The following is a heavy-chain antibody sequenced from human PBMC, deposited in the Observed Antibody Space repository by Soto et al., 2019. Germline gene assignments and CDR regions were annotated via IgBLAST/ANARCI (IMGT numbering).Heavy chain of an antibody. Sequence: QVQLVQSGAEVMKPGSSVKVSCKASGGSFSSYGISWVRQAPGKGLEWMAGFIPVFTTAKYAKKFQGRVSTTADASTDTAYMELSSLRSEDTAVYFCAIDVVDVSRTTVLHAALDIWGQGTVVTVSS. CDR1: GGSFSSYG. CDR3: AIDVVDVSRTTVLHAALDI. J-gene: IGHJ3*02. CDR2: FIPVFTTA. D-gene: IGHD4-17*01. V-gene: IGHV1-69*01.